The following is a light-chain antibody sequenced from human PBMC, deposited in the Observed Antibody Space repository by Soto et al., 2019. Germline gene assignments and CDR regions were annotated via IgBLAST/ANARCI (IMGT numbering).Light chain of an antibody. J-gene: IGKJ1*01. CDR3: QRYNTWPPWA. V-gene: IGKV3-15*01. Sequence: EVVMTQSPATLSLSPGERATLSCRASQSVSSNLAWYQQKPGQAPRLLIYGASTRVTGIPARFSGSGSGTEFTLTISSLQSEDFAVYYCQRYNTWPPWAVGQGPKVEIK. CDR2: GAS. CDR1: QSVSSN.